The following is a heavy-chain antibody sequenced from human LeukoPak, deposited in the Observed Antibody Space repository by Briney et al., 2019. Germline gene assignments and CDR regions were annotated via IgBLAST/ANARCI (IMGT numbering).Heavy chain of an antibody. J-gene: IGHJ4*02. V-gene: IGHV3-7*03. Sequence: GGSLRLSCAASGFTYSSYWMSWVRQAPEKGLEWVANIKQDGSEKYYVDSVKGRFTISRDNAKNSLYLQMNSLRAEDTALYYCAKPGRGYDSWGQGTLVTVSS. CDR3: AKPGRGYDS. CDR1: GFTYSSYW. CDR2: IKQDGSEK. D-gene: IGHD1-26*01.